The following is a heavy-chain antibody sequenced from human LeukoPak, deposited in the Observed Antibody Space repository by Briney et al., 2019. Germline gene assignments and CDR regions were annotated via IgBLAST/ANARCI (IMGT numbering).Heavy chain of an antibody. V-gene: IGHV3-23*01. Sequence: PGGSLRLSCAASGFTFSSYAMSWVRQAPGKGLEWVSVIGGSDGRTYYADSVKGRFTVSRDNSKNTLYMQMNSLRAEDMAVYYCAKQGYTTSWLYFDYWGQGTLVTVSS. CDR1: GFTFSSYA. CDR3: AKQGYTTSWLYFDY. CDR2: IGGSDGRT. D-gene: IGHD5-12*01. J-gene: IGHJ4*02.